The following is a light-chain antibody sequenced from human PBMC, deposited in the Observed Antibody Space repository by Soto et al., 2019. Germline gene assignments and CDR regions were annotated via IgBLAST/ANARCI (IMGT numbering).Light chain of an antibody. CDR2: DVS. Sequence: DIQMTQSPSTLSASVGERVTITCRASQSVSNWLAWYQQKPGKAPKLLIYDVSSLESGVPSRFSGSGSGTEFILNISSLQPDDFATYYCQQYDSYSWTFDQGTKADIK. V-gene: IGKV1-5*01. J-gene: IGKJ1*01. CDR3: QQYDSYSWT. CDR1: QSVSNW.